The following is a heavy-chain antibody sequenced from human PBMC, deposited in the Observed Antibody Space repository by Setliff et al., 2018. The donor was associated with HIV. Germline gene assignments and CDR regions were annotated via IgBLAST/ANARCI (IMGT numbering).Heavy chain of an antibody. J-gene: IGHJ6*02. Sequence: ASVKVSCKPSGYTFTTYGLSWVRQAPGQGLEWMGWISTYSDETSSSQNLQGRLTMTTDTSTGTAYMELRSLRSDDTAVYYCARDGVAAAGNDGMDVWGQGTTVTVSS. V-gene: IGHV1-18*01. CDR3: ARDGVAAAGNDGMDV. D-gene: IGHD6-13*01. CDR1: GYTFTTYG. CDR2: ISTYSDET.